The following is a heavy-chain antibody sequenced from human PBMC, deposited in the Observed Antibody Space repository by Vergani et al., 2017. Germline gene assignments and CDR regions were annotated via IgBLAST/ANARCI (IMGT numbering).Heavy chain of an antibody. J-gene: IGHJ4*02. V-gene: IGHV4-59*01. D-gene: IGHD6-6*01. CDR2: IYYSGST. CDR1: GGSISSYY. CDR3: ARDNGYSSSSLAY. Sequence: QVQLQESGPGLVKPSETLSLTCTVSGGSISSYYWSWIRQPPGKGLEWFVYIYYSGSTNYNPSLKSRVTISVDTSKNQFSLKLSSVTAAATAVYYCARDNGYSSSSLAYWGQGTLVTVSS.